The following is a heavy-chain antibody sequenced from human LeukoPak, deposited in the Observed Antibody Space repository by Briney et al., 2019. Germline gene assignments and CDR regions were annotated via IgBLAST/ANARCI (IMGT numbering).Heavy chain of an antibody. Sequence: TGGSLRLSCAASGFTFRSYTMGWVRQAPGKGLEWVSAISGSGGSIYYADSVKGRFTISRDNSKNTLYLQMNSLRAEDTAVYYCARIYSSGWYYFDYWGQGTLVTVSS. CDR3: ARIYSSGWYYFDY. CDR1: GFTFRSYT. J-gene: IGHJ4*02. D-gene: IGHD6-19*01. CDR2: ISGSGGSI. V-gene: IGHV3-23*01.